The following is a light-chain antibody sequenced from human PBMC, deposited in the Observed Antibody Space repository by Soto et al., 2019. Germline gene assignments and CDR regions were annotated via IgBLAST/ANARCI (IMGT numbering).Light chain of an antibody. J-gene: IGKJ4*01. CDR3: QQSYNTPPN. CDR2: AAS. Sequence: DLQMTQSPSSLSASVGDRVTITCRAGQSISSDLNWYQQTPGKAPNLLIYAASILQSGVPSRFSGSGSGTDFTLTISSLQPEDFATYYCQQSYNTPPNFGGGTKVEIK. CDR1: QSISSD. V-gene: IGKV1-39*01.